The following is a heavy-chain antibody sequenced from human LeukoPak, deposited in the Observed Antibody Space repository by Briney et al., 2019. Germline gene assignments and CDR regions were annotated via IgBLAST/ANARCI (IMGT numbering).Heavy chain of an antibody. CDR3: ARGPAAHYFDY. CDR2: IYPGDSDT. D-gene: IGHD2-2*01. Sequence: GESLKISCKGSGYSFTSYWIGWVRQMPGKGLEWMGFIYPGDSDTRYSASFQVHLTISADKSIGTAYQQWSSLKASDTAMYYCARGPAAHYFDYWGQGTLVTVSS. V-gene: IGHV5-51*01. J-gene: IGHJ4*02. CDR1: GYSFTSYW.